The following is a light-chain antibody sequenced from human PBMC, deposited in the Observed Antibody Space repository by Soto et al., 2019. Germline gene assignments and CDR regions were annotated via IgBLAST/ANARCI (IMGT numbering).Light chain of an antibody. J-gene: IGLJ3*02. Sequence: QSALTQPASVSGSPGQSITISCTGTSSDVGSYNLVSWYQQHPGKAPKLMIYEGSKRPSGVSNRFSGSKSGNTASLTISGHQAEDESDYSCCSYAGIGVFGGGTKLTVL. CDR3: CSYAGIGV. CDR1: SSDVGSYNL. V-gene: IGLV2-23*01. CDR2: EGS.